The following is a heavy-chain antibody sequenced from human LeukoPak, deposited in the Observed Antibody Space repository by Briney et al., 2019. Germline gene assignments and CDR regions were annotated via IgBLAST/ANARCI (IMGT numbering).Heavy chain of an antibody. CDR3: ASLVFGYSSSWYYYYYMDV. D-gene: IGHD6-13*01. J-gene: IGHJ6*03. V-gene: IGHV3-74*01. CDR1: GFTFSSYW. Sequence: PGGSLRLSCAASGFTFSSYWMHWVRQAPGKGLVWVSRINSDGSSTSYADSVKGRFTISRDNAKNTLYLQMNSLRAEDTAVYYCASLVFGYSSSWYYYYYMDVWGKGTTVTISS. CDR2: INSDGSST.